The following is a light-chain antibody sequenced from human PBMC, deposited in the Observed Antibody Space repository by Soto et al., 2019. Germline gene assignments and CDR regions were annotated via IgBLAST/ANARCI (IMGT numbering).Light chain of an antibody. CDR3: QQYGISQNT. Sequence: ETVMTQSPGTLSLSPGERATLSCRASQSVSGGHLAWYQQKPGEAPRLLIFGASNRATGIPDRFTGSGSGTDFTLTISRLEPEDFAVYYCQQYGISQNTFGQGTKLEIK. J-gene: IGKJ2*01. CDR2: GAS. CDR1: QSVSGGH. V-gene: IGKV3-20*01.